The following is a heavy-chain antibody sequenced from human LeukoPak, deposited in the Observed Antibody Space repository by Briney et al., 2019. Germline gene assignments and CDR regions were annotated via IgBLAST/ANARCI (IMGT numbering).Heavy chain of an antibody. D-gene: IGHD3-16*01. CDR2: ISGSGGST. V-gene: IGHV3-23*01. CDR3: ARDNDSRDPPHFDY. J-gene: IGHJ4*02. CDR1: GFTFNQYG. Sequence: TGGSLRLSCAASGFTFNQYGMSWVRQAPGKGLEWVSAISGSGGSTYYADSVKGRFTISRDNSKNALYLQMNSLRAEDTAVYYCARDNDSRDPPHFDYWGQGTLVTVSS.